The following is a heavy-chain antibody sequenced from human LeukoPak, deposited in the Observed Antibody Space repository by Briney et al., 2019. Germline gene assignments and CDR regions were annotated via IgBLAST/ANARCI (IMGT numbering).Heavy chain of an antibody. D-gene: IGHD1-26*01. CDR1: GYSISSGYY. CDR2: IYHSGST. V-gene: IGHV4-38-2*02. CDR3: ARFLRGATNALEI. J-gene: IGHJ3*02. Sequence: SETLSLTCTVSGYSISSGYYWGWIRQPPGKGLEWIGSIYHSGSTYYNPSLKSRVTISVDTSKNQFSLKLSSVTAADTAVYYCARFLRGATNALEIWGQGTMVTVSS.